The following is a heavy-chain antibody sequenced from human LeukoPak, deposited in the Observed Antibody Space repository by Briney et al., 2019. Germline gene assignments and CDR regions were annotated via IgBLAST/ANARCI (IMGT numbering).Heavy chain of an antibody. CDR3: ARRPTLYASGTYFDWFDP. J-gene: IGHJ5*02. CDR2: IYPGDSDT. D-gene: IGHD3-10*01. V-gene: IGHV5-51*01. CDR1: GYSFTSYW. Sequence: GESLKISCKGSGYSFTSYWIGWVRQMPGKGLEWMGIIYPGDSDTKYIPSFQGQVTISADKSIRTAYLQWSSLKASDTAMYYCARRPTLYASGTYFDWFDPWGQGTLVTVSS.